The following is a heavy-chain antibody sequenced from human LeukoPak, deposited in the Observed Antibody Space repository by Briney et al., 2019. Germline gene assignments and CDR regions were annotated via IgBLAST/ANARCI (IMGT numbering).Heavy chain of an antibody. Sequence: GASVKVSCKASGYTFTSYDINWVRQAPGQGLEWMGWMNPNSGNTGYAQKFQGRVTMTRNTSISTVYMELSSLRSEDTAVYYCARDVGDGYTWWFDPWGQGTLVTVSS. D-gene: IGHD5-12*01. CDR1: GYTFTSYD. CDR2: MNPNSGNT. J-gene: IGHJ5*02. V-gene: IGHV1-8*01. CDR3: ARDVGDGYTWWFDP.